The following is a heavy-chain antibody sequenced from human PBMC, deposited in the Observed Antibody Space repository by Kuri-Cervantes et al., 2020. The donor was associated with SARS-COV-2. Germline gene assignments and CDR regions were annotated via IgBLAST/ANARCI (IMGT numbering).Heavy chain of an antibody. CDR2: IDNAASNT. V-gene: IGHV3-23*03. CDR3: AKDLYESGGYTWAY. CDR1: GLTFSTFA. D-gene: IGHD3-22*01. J-gene: IGHJ4*02. Sequence: GESLKISCAASGLTFSTFAMGWVRQAPGKGLEWVSFIDNAASNTYYADFVKGRFTISRDSSTNMVSLQMNSLRGDDTAVYYCAKDLYESGGYTWAYWGQGTLVTVSS.